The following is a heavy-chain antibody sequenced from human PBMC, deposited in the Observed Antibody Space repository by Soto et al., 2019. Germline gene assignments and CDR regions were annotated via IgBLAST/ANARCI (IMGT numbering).Heavy chain of an antibody. D-gene: IGHD6-6*01. V-gene: IGHV1-69*12. Sequence: QVQLVQSGAEVKKPGSSVKVSCKASGGTFSSYAISWVRQAPGQGLEWMGGIIPIFGTANYAQKFQGRVTITADESTSTAYMGLSSLRSEDTAVYYCASWYSSSPVQYNWFDPWGQGTLVTVSS. CDR2: IIPIFGTA. CDR3: ASWYSSSPVQYNWFDP. J-gene: IGHJ5*02. CDR1: GGTFSSYA.